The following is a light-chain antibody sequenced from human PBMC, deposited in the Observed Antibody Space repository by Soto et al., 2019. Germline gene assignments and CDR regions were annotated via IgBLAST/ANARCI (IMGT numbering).Light chain of an antibody. CDR3: ASWDCSLSGHV. Sequence: QSVLTQPPSASGTPGQRVTISCSGRSSNIGSNFVYWYQHLPGTAPKLLIYTNNQRPSGVPDRFSGSKSGTSAALAISGLRSEDEADYYCASWDCSLSGHVFGTGTKLTVL. J-gene: IGLJ1*01. V-gene: IGLV1-47*02. CDR1: SSNIGSNF. CDR2: TNN.